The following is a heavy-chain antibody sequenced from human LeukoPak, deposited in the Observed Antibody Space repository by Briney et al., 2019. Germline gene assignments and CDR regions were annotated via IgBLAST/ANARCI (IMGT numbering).Heavy chain of an antibody. V-gene: IGHV3-66*01. J-gene: IGHJ3*02. CDR3: ARDNGAGYGSGSYQGAFDI. D-gene: IGHD3-10*01. CDR1: GFTFSTNY. Sequence: GGSLRLSCAASGFTFSTNYMSWVRQAPGKGLEWVSVIYSGGNTYYADSVKGRFTISRDNSKNTLYLQMNSLRAEDTAVYYCARDNGAGYGSGSYQGAFDIWGQGTMVTVSS. CDR2: IYSGGNT.